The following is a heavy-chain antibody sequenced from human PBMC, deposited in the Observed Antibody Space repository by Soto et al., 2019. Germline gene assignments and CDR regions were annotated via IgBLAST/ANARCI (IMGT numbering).Heavy chain of an antibody. Sequence: QLQLQESGPGLVKPSETLSLTCTVSGGSISSSSYYWGWIRQPPGKGLEWIGSIYYSGSTYYNPSLKSRVTISVDTSKNQFSLKLSSVTAADTAVYYCARHCVEMATLGWFDPWGQGTLVTVSS. CDR3: ARHCVEMATLGWFDP. J-gene: IGHJ5*02. D-gene: IGHD5-12*01. CDR2: IYYSGST. CDR1: GGSISSSSYY. V-gene: IGHV4-39*01.